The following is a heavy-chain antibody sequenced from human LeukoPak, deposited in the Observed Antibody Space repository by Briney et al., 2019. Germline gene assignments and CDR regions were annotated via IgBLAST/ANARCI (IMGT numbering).Heavy chain of an antibody. CDR2: IYTSGST. V-gene: IGHV4-61*02. CDR3: ARDYTGTYYYYYMDV. J-gene: IGHJ6*03. D-gene: IGHD2-8*02. Sequence: SETLSLTCTVSGGSISSGSYYWSWIRQPAGKGLEWIGRIYTSGSTNYNPSLKSRVTISVDTSKNQFSLKLSSVTAADTAVYYCARDYTGTYYYYYMDVWGKGNTVTVSS. CDR1: GGSISSGSYY.